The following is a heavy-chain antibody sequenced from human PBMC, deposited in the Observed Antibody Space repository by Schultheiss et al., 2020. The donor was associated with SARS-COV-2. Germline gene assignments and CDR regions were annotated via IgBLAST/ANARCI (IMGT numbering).Heavy chain of an antibody. D-gene: IGHD1-26*01. CDR1: GFTFSSYG. Sequence: GGSLRLSCSASGFTFSSYGMHWVRQAPGKGLEWVAVISYDGSNKYYADSVKGRFTISRDNSKNTLYLQMNSLRAEDTAVYYCAREGAGSAAGHFDNWGQGTLVTVSS. V-gene: IGHV3-30*03. CDR2: ISYDGSNK. CDR3: AREGAGSAAGHFDN. J-gene: IGHJ4*02.